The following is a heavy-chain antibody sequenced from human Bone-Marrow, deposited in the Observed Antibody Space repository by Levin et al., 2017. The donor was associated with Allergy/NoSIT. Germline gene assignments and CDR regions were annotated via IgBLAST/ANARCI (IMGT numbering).Heavy chain of an antibody. D-gene: IGHD5-12*01. J-gene: IGHJ6*02. Sequence: GESLKISCAASGFTFSSYAMSWVRQAPGKGLEWVSAISGSGGSTYYADSVKGRFTISRDNSKNTLYLQMNSLRAEDTAVYYCAKDTMVDIVATIEGGSYYGMDVWGQGTTVTVSS. V-gene: IGHV3-23*01. CDR2: ISGSGGST. CDR3: AKDTMVDIVATIEGGSYYGMDV. CDR1: GFTFSSYA.